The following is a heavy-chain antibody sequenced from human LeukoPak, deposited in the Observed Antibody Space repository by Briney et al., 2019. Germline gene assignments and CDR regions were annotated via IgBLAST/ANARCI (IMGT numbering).Heavy chain of an antibody. J-gene: IGHJ4*02. CDR1: GFTFSNAW. CDR3: ARDPNYYGSGSYVDY. V-gene: IGHV3-15*01. CDR2: IKSKTDGGTT. D-gene: IGHD3-10*01. Sequence: GGSLRLSCAASGFTFSNAWMSWVRQAPGKGLEWVGRIKSKTDGGTTDYAAPVKGRFTISRDDSKNTLYLQMNSLRAEDTAVYYCARDPNYYGSGSYVDYWGQGTLVTVSS.